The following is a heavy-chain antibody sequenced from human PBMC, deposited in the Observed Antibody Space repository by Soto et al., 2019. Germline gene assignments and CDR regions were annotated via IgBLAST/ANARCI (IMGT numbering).Heavy chain of an antibody. V-gene: IGHV3-23*01. CDR3: AECAVLMTTSGVWCNWFDP. J-gene: IGHJ5*02. CDR2: IRGTAT. CDR1: GFSFSSFA. D-gene: IGHD2-21*01. Sequence: EVQLLESGGTLVQPGESLRLSCEVSGFSFSSFAMNWVRQAPGEGLEWVSSIRGTATSYADSVKGRFTISRDNSKNTVYLQMNTLRGEDTAVYYCAECAVLMTTSGVWCNWFDPWCQGTMVIVSS.